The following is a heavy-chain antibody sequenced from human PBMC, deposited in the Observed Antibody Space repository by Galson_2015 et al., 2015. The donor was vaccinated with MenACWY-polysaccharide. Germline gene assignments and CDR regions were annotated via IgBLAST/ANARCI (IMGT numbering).Heavy chain of an antibody. CDR1: GASIRRSAW. Sequence: CAVSGASIRRSAWWTWVRQPPGKGLAWIGEISHRGTTNYNPSLKSRVTISVDKSKNQFSLKLNSVTAADTAVYYCARKFDYWGQGSLVTVPS. J-gene: IGHJ4*02. CDR3: ARKFDY. V-gene: IGHV4-4*02. CDR2: ISHRGTT.